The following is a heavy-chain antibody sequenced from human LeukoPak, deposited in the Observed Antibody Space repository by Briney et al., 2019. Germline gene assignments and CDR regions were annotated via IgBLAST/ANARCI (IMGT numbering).Heavy chain of an antibody. CDR3: AKGYYDNSGYYNY. V-gene: IGHV3-23*01. CDR1: GFTFSSYG. J-gene: IGHJ4*02. D-gene: IGHD3-22*01. CDR2: ISGSGGNT. Sequence: GGSLRLSCAASGFTFSSYGMHWVRQAPGKGLEGVSAISGSGGNTYYADSVKGRFTISRDNSKNTVNLQMNSLRVEDMAVYYCAKGYYDNSGYYNYWGQGTLVTVSS.